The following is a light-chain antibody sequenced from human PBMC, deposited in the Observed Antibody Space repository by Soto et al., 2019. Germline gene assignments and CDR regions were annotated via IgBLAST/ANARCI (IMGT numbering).Light chain of an antibody. Sequence: EIVLTQSPGTLSLSPGERATLSCRASQSVRSSRLAWYQQKPGQAPRVLIYGVSTRAPGVSDRISGSGSGTDFTLTISRLESEDFAVYYCQQYDDFVFTFGPGTKWISN. CDR3: QQYDDFVFT. V-gene: IGKV3-20*01. CDR1: QSVRSSR. J-gene: IGKJ3*01. CDR2: GVS.